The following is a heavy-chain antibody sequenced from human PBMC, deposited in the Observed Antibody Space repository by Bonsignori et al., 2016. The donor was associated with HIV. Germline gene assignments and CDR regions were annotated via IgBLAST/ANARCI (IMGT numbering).Heavy chain of an antibody. J-gene: IGHJ4*02. CDR1: GFTFSSYG. Sequence: GESLKISCAASGFTFSSYGMHWVRQAPGKGLEWVAFIRYDGSNKYYADSVKGRFTISRDNSKNTLYLQMNSLRAEDTAVYYCAKDRITIFGVVIGGPDYWGQGTLVTVSS. CDR3: AKDRITIFGVVIGGPDY. V-gene: IGHV3-30*02. CDR2: IRYDGSNK. D-gene: IGHD3-3*01.